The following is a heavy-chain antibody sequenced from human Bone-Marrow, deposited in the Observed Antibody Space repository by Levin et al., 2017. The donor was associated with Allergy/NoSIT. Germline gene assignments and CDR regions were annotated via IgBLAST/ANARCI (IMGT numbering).Heavy chain of an antibody. D-gene: IGHD3-9*01. CDR2: ISGNGVST. CDR3: AKKTNFDITEYLDY. CDR1: GFTFSSYA. Sequence: GGSLRLSCEASGFTFSSYAMSWVREAPGKGLERVSAISGNGVSTYYADSVKGRFTISRDNSKNTLYLQMNILRAEDTAVYYCAKKTNFDITEYLDYWGQGTLVTVSS. J-gene: IGHJ4*02. V-gene: IGHV3-23*01.